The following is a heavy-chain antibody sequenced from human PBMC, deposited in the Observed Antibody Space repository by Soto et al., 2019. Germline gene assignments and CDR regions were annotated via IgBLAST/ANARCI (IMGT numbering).Heavy chain of an antibody. CDR1: GYTFTSYG. V-gene: IGHV1-18*01. CDR3: ARDYDNSGYYYSRDAFDI. J-gene: IGHJ3*02. CDR2: ISVYNGNT. Sequence: QVQLVQSGAEVKKPGASVKVSCKASGYTFTSYGISWVRQAPGQGLEWMGWISVYNGNTNYVQKIQGRVTMTTDTSTSTAYMELRSRRSDDTAVYYCARDYDNSGYYYSRDAFDIWGQGTMVTVSS. D-gene: IGHD3-22*01.